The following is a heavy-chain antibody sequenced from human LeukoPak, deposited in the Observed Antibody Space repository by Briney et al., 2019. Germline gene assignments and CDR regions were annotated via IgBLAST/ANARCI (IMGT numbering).Heavy chain of an antibody. CDR1: GYTFTGYY. CDR3: ARGYYDILTGYYIRGDYFDY. V-gene: IGHV1-2*02. D-gene: IGHD3-9*01. CDR2: INPNSGGT. Sequence: ASVKVSCKASGYTFTGYYMHWVRQAPGQGLEWMGWINPNSGGTNYAQKFQGRVTVTRDTSISTAYMALSRLRSDDTAVYYCARGYYDILTGYYIRGDYFDYWGQGTLVTVSS. J-gene: IGHJ4*02.